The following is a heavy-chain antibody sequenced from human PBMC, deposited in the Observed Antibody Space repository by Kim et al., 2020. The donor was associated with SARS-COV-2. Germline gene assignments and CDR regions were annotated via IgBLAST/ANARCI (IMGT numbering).Heavy chain of an antibody. V-gene: IGHV4-4*02. CDR3: ARVGVAVAAASFDY. Sequence: NPSLKCRVTLSVDKSKNQFALKLSSVTAADTAVYYCARVGVAVAAASFDYWGQGTLVTVSS. J-gene: IGHJ4*02. D-gene: IGHD6-19*01.